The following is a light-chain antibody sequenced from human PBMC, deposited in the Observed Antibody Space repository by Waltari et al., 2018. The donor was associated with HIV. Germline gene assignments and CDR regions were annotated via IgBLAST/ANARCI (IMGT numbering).Light chain of an antibody. CDR2: DVS. CDR3: SSYTSSSTYV. CDR1: SSDVGGYKY. Sequence: QSALTQPASVSGSPGQSITISCTGTSSDVGGYKYVSWYQQHPGKAPKLMFYDVSNRPSGVCNRFSGSKAGNTASLTISGRQAEDEADYYCSSYTSSSTYVFGTGTKVTVL. J-gene: IGLJ1*01. V-gene: IGLV2-14*03.